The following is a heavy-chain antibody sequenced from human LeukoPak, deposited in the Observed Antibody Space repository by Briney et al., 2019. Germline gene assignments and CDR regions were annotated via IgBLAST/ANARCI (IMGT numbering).Heavy chain of an antibody. V-gene: IGHV4-30-2*01. D-gene: IGHD3-9*01. CDR2: IYHSGST. J-gene: IGHJ4*02. CDR1: GGSISSGGYS. Sequence: MTSQTLSLTCAVSGGSISSGGYSWSWIRQPPGKGLEWIGYIYHSGSTYYNPSLKSRVTISVDRSKNQFSLKLSSVTAADTAVYYCARGVGRGYGILTGYYNAPYFDYWGQGTLVTVSS. CDR3: ARGVGRGYGILTGYYNAPYFDY.